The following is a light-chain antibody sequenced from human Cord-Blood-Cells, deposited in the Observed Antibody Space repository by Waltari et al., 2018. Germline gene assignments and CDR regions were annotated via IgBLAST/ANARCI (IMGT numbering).Light chain of an antibody. J-gene: IGKJ2*01. Sequence: DIVMTQSPDSLAVSLGERATINCKSSQSVLYSSNNKNYLAWYQQKPGQSPKLLIYWASTRESGVHDRFSGSGSGTDFTLTISSLQAEDVAVYYCQQYYSTPHTFGQGTKLEIK. V-gene: IGKV4-1*01. CDR3: QQYYSTPHT. CDR2: WAS. CDR1: QSVLYSSNNKNY.